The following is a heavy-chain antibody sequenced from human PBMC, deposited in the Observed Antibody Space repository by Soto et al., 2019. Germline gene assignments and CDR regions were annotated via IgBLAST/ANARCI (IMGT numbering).Heavy chain of an antibody. CDR1: GFTFSSYA. V-gene: IGHV3-23*01. CDR3: AKEACGDYFFAY. CDR2: ISGSGGST. Sequence: EVQLLESGGGLVQPGGSLRLSCAASGFTFSSYAMSWVRQAPGKGLEWVSAISGSGGSTYYADSVKGRFTISRDNSKNVLYVKINSWRAEDPAVYSCAKEACGDYFFAYGARETLSTLSS. J-gene: IGHJ4*02. D-gene: IGHD4-17*01.